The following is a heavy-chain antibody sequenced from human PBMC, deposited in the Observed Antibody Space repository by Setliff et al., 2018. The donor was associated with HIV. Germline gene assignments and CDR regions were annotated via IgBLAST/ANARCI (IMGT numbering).Heavy chain of an antibody. CDR2: ISSSSSYT. V-gene: IGHV3-21*04. CDR3: ARDTVGLDY. Sequence: PGGSLRLSCAASGFTFSSYSMNWVRQAPGKGLEWVSSISSSSSYTNYADSVKGRFTISRDNAKNSLYLQMNSLRAEDTAVYYCARDTVGLDYWGQGTLVTVSS. J-gene: IGHJ4*02. D-gene: IGHD2-15*01. CDR1: GFTFSSYS.